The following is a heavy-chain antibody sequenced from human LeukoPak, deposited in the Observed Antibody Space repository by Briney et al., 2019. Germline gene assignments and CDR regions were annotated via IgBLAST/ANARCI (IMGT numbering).Heavy chain of an antibody. D-gene: IGHD3-22*01. V-gene: IGHV5-51*01. CDR1: GYSFTSYW. J-gene: IGHJ4*02. CDR2: IYPGDSDT. CDR3: ARHPVPYYYDSSGYGNYFDY. Sequence: GESLKISCKGSGYSFTSYWIGWVRQLPGKGLEWMGIIYPGDSDTRYSPSFQGQVTISADKSISTAYLQWSNLKASDTAMYYCARHPVPYYYDSSGYGNYFDYWGQGTLVTVSS.